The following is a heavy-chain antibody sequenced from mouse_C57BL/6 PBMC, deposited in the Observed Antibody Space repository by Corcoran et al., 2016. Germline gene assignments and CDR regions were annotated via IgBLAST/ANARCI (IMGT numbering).Heavy chain of an antibody. D-gene: IGHD1-1*01. CDR3: ARGATVVSYDV. CDR2: INPNNGGT. V-gene: IGHV1-22*01. J-gene: IGHJ1*03. Sequence: EVQLQQSGPELVKPGASVKMSCKASGYTFTDYNMHWVKQRHGKSLEWLGYINPNNGGTSYNQKFKGKATLTVNKSSSTAYMELRSLTSEDSAVYYCARGATVVSYDVWGTGTTVTVSS. CDR1: GYTFTDYN.